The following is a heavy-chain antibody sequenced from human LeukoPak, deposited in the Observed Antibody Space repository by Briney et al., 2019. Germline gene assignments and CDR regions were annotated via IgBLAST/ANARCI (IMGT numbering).Heavy chain of an antibody. CDR3: ARAGSGSYCDY. CDR2: ISSSSSYI. CDR1: GFTFGSYA. V-gene: IGHV3-21*01. Sequence: PGGSLRLSCAASGFTFGSYAMSWVRQAPGKGLEWVSSISSSSSYIYYADSVKGRFTISRDNAKNSLYLQMNSLRAEDTAVYYCARAGSGSYCDYWGQGTLVTVSS. D-gene: IGHD3-10*01. J-gene: IGHJ4*02.